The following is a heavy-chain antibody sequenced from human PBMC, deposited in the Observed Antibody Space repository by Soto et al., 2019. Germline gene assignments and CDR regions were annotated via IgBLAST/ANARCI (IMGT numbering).Heavy chain of an antibody. V-gene: IGHV3-30*04. CDR3: ARGPRTSEPNGAFDY. J-gene: IGHJ4*02. Sequence: QVQLVESGGGVVQPGGSLRLSCAASGFTFTSYAMHWVRQAPGKGLEWVAVVSYDGRNKYYADSVKGRFTISRDNSKNTLYLQMNSLRAEDTSVYYCARGPRTSEPNGAFDYWGQGTLVTVSS. D-gene: IGHD1-26*01. CDR1: GFTFTSYA. CDR2: VSYDGRNK.